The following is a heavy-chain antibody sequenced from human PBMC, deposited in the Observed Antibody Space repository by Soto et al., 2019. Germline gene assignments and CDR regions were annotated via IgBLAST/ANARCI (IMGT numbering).Heavy chain of an antibody. V-gene: IGHV3-30*18. CDR1: GFTFSSYG. CDR3: AKPQNIQLWSRGYNWFDP. J-gene: IGHJ5*02. Sequence: QPGGSLRLSCAASGFTFSSYGMHWVRQAPGKGLEWVAVISYDGSNKYYADSVKGRFTISRDNSKNTLYLQMNSLRAEDTAVYYCAKPQNIQLWSRGYNWFDPWGQGTLVTVSS. D-gene: IGHD5-18*01. CDR2: ISYDGSNK.